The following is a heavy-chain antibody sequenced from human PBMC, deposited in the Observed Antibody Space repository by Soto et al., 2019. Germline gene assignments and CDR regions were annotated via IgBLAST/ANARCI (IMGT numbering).Heavy chain of an antibody. CDR2: ITGSGGIT. D-gene: IGHD7-27*01. Sequence: PGGSLRLSCAASGFTFSSNAMSWVRQAPGKGLEWVSGITGSGGITDYADSVKGRFTISRDNAKNSLYLQMNSLRAEDTAVYYCARDRRSNGVDYWGQGTLVTVSS. CDR1: GFTFSSNA. V-gene: IGHV3-23*01. J-gene: IGHJ4*02. CDR3: ARDRRSNGVDY.